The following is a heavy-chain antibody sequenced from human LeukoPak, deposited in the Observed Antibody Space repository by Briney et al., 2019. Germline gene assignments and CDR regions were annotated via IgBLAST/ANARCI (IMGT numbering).Heavy chain of an antibody. D-gene: IGHD3-22*01. Sequence: GGSLRLSCAASGFHFSNFAMHWVRQAPGKGLEWVALISYTGSNRNYADSVKGRFTISRDNSKSTLYLQMDSLSADDTAVHYCARGDYESRGSCAYWGQGTLVTVSS. V-gene: IGHV3-30*04. CDR3: ARGDYESRGSCAY. J-gene: IGHJ4*02. CDR2: ISYTGSNR. CDR1: GFHFSNFA.